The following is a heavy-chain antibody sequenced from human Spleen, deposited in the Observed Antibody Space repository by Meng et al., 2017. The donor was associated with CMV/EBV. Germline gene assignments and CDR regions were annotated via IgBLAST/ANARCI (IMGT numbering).Heavy chain of an antibody. V-gene: IGHV3-23*01. CDR1: GFAFGSYT. CDR3: TKTRNGYGGQDY. CDR2: VSAIDDST. D-gene: IGHD5-12*01. J-gene: IGHJ4*02. Sequence: LSLTCVASGFAFGSYTMTWVRQSAEKGLETVAMVSAIDDSTYYADFVKGRFIISRDNSKNTVSLEMRSLTVEDTAIYYCTKTRNGYGGQDYWGQGPLVTVSS.